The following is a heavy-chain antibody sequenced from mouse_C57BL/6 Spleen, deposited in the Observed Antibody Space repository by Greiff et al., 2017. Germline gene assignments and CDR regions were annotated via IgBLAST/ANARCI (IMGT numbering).Heavy chain of an antibody. CDR1: GFTFSDYG. CDR2: ISSGSSTI. Sequence: EVHVVESGGGLVKPGGSLKLSCPASGFTFSDYGMHWVRQAPEKGLAWVAYISSGSSTIYYADTVKGRFTISRDNAKNTLFLQMTSLRSEDTAMYYCARDTAVVAPQAMDYWGQGTSVTVSS. V-gene: IGHV5-17*01. D-gene: IGHD1-1*01. J-gene: IGHJ4*01. CDR3: ARDTAVVAPQAMDY.